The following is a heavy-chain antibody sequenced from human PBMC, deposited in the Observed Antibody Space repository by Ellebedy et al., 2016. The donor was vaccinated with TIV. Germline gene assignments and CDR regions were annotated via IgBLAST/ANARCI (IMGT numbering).Heavy chain of an antibody. J-gene: IGHJ4*02. CDR2: TYYRSKWSQWCN. V-gene: IGHV6-1*01. Sequence: MPSETLSLTCAISADSVSSSTSAWNWIRKSPSRGLEWLGRTYYRSKWSQWCNDYAVSVKSRITINPDTSKNQFSLQLNSVTHEDTAVYYCARAPEYSSSSGLDYWGQGTLVSVSS. CDR1: ADSVSSSTSA. D-gene: IGHD6-6*01. CDR3: ARAPEYSSSSGLDY.